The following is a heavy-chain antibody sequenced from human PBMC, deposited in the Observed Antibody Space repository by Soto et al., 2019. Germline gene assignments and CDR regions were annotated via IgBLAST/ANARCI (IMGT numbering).Heavy chain of an antibody. CDR1: GGYMSSGDYS. Sequence: SETLSLTCAVSGGYMSSGDYSWNWIRQPPGKGLEWIGYIYYGGSTYNNPSLQSRVTMSLDRSRNQFSLKLNSVTAADTAVYYCARVRREYDNSGPVDYWGQGTLVTVSS. CDR2: IYYGGST. CDR3: ARVRREYDNSGPVDY. D-gene: IGHD3-22*01. V-gene: IGHV4-30-2*01. J-gene: IGHJ4*02.